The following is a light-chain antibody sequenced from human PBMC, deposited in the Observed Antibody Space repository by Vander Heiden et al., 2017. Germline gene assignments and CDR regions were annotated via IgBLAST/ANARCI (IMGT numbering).Light chain of an antibody. CDR2: GNS. CDR1: SSNIGAGYD. J-gene: IGLJ2*01. Sequence: QSVLTQPPSVSGAPGQRVTISCTGSSSNIGAGYDVHWYQQPPGTAPKLLIYGNSNRPSGVPDRFSGSKSGTSASLAITGLQAEDEADYYCQPYDSSLSVVFGGGTKLTVL. CDR3: QPYDSSLSVV. V-gene: IGLV1-40*01.